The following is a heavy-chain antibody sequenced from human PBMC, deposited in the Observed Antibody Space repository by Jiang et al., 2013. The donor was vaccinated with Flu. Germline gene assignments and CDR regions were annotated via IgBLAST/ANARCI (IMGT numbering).Heavy chain of an antibody. CDR1: GYTFTSYA. V-gene: IGHV1-3*01. D-gene: IGHD3-3*01. J-gene: IGHJ4*02. CDR3: ARASGVNARGAHPTLVLLEWPLIDY. CDR2: INAGNGNT. Sequence: QLVESGAEVKKPGASVKVSCKASGYTFTSYAMHWVRQAPGQRLEWMGWINAGNGNTKYSQKFQGRVTITRDTSASTAYMELSSLRSEDTAVYYCARASGVNARGAHPTLVLLEWPLIDYWGQGTLVTVSS.